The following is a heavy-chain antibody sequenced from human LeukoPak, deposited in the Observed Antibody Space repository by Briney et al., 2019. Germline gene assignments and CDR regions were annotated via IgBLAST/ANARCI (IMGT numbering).Heavy chain of an antibody. CDR3: AKEGSRLSASYSYFDY. D-gene: IGHD1-26*01. Sequence: GGTLRLSCAASGFTFSSYGMSWVRQAPGKGLEWVSAISGSGGSTYYADSVKGRFTISRDNSKNTLYLQMNSLRAEDTAVYYCAKEGSRLSASYSYFDYWGQGTLVTVSS. CDR1: GFTFSSYG. CDR2: ISGSGGST. J-gene: IGHJ4*02. V-gene: IGHV3-23*01.